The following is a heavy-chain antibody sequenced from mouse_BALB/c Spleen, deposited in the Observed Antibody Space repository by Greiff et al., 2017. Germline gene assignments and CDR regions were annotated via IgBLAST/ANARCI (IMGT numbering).Heavy chain of an antibody. Sequence: VQLQQSGPELVKPGASVKVSCKASGYSLTDYNMYWVKQSHGKSLEWIGYIDPYTGGTSYNQKFKGKATLTVDKSSSTAFMHLSSLTSEDSAVYVCAKTYGSTHYYAMDYWGQGTSVTVAS. CDR3: AKTYGSTHYYAMDY. V-gene: IGHV1S135*01. CDR1: GYSLTDYN. CDR2: IDPYTGGT. D-gene: IGHD1-1*01. J-gene: IGHJ4*01.